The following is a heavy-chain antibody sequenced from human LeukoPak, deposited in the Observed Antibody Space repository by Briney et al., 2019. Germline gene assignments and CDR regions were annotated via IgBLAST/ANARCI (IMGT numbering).Heavy chain of an antibody. CDR3: ARHRNWDNDAFDI. CDR1: GFTFSDYY. Sequence: PGGSLRLSCAASGFTFSDYYMSWIRQAPGKGLEWVSYISSSGSTIYYADSVKGRFTISRDNAKNSLYLQMNSLRAEDTAVYYCARHRNWDNDAFDIWGQGTMVTVSS. CDR2: ISSSGSTI. D-gene: IGHD1/OR15-1a*01. J-gene: IGHJ3*02. V-gene: IGHV3-11*01.